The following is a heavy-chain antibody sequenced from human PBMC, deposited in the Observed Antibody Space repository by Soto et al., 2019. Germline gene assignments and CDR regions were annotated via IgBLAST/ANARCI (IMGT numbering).Heavy chain of an antibody. CDR2: INHSGST. CDR3: ARLQRTFGSYYHYYYMDV. V-gene: IGHV4-34*01. J-gene: IGHJ6*03. Sequence: QVQLQQWGAGLLKPSETLSLTCAVFGGSFSDYSWSWIRQPPGKGLEWIGEINHSGSTNYNPSLKSRVTRLGDTSKSQFSLKLSSVTAADTAVYYCARLQRTFGSYYHYYYMDVWGRGATVTVSS. CDR1: GGSFSDYS. D-gene: IGHD3-10*01.